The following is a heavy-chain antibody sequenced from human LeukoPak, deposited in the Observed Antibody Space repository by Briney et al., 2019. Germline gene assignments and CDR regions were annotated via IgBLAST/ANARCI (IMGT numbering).Heavy chain of an antibody. CDR3: ARDARGVVRFLEWQNAFDI. V-gene: IGHV3-21*01. Sequence: PGGSLRLSCAASGFTFSSYSMNWVRQAPGKGLEWVSSISSSSSYIYYADSVKGRFTISRDNAKNSLYLQMNSLRSEDTAVYYCARDARGVVRFLEWQNAFDIWGQGTMVTVSS. J-gene: IGHJ3*02. D-gene: IGHD3-3*01. CDR1: GFTFSSYS. CDR2: ISSSSSYI.